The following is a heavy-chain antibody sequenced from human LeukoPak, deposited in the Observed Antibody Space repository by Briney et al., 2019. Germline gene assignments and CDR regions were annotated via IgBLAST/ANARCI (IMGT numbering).Heavy chain of an antibody. CDR3: ARALSSAWGLVDC. V-gene: IGHV3-74*01. D-gene: IGHD6-19*01. CDR2: IKSDGSRT. CDR1: GFTFTTYS. Sequence: PGGSLRLSCAASGFTFTTYSMHWVRQVPGKGLVWVSRIKSDGSRTYYADSVKGRFTISRDNAKSTLYLQMDSLRAEATAVYYCARALSSAWGLVDCWGQGTLVTVSS. J-gene: IGHJ4*02.